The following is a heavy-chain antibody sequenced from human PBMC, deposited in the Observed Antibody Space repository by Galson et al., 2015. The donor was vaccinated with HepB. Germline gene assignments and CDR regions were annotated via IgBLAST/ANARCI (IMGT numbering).Heavy chain of an antibody. V-gene: IGHV3-74*01. CDR3: ARGGTGGIVVVVAATVDY. CDR2: INSDGSST. Sequence: SLRLSCAASGFTFSSYWMHWVRQAPGKGLVWVSRINSDGSSTSYADSVKGRFTISRDNAKNTLYLQMNSLRAEDTAVYYCARGGTGGIVVVVAATVDYWGQGTLVTVSS. CDR1: GFTFSSYW. D-gene: IGHD2-15*01. J-gene: IGHJ4*02.